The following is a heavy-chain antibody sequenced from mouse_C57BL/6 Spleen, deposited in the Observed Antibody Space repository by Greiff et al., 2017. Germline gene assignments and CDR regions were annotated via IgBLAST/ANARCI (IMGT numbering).Heavy chain of an antibody. CDR2: INPNNGGT. J-gene: IGHJ3*01. D-gene: IGHD2-3*01. Sequence: EVQLQQSGPELVKPGASVKISCKASGYTFTDYYMNWVKQSHGKSLEWIGDINPNNGGTSYNQKFKGKATLTVDKSSSTAYMELRSLTSEDSAVYYCVYDGYSFAYWGQGTLVTVSA. CDR1: GYTFTDYY. V-gene: IGHV1-26*01. CDR3: VYDGYSFAY.